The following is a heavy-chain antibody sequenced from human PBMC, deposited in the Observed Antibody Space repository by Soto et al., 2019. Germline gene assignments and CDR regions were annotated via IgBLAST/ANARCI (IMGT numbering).Heavy chain of an antibody. Sequence: PGGSLRLSCAASGFSFSMHSMNWVRQAPGKGLVWASSITSSITYINYADSVKGCFTIPRDNAKTSLYLQMNSLRAEDTAVYYCAREPGVSSGWYVDYWGQGTLVTVSS. CDR1: GFSFSMHS. CDR3: AREPGVSSGWYVDY. J-gene: IGHJ4*02. D-gene: IGHD6-19*01. V-gene: IGHV3-21*01. CDR2: ITSSITYI.